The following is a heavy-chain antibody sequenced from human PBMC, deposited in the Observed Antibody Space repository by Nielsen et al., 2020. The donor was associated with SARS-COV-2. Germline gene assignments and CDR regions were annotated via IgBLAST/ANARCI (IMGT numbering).Heavy chain of an antibody. Sequence: SLTLSCAVSGFTFSSYGMNWVRQAPGKGLEWVAVIWYDGRKKYHADSVKGRFTISRDNSKNSLYLQMNSLRTEDTALYYCAKDMDSYGPLDYWGQGTLVTVSS. CDR2: IWYDGRKK. V-gene: IGHV3-33*03. CDR1: GFTFSSYG. D-gene: IGHD5-18*01. CDR3: AKDMDSYGPLDY. J-gene: IGHJ4*02.